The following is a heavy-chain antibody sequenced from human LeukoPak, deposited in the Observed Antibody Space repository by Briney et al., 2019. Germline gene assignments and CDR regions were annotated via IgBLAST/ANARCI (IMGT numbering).Heavy chain of an antibody. CDR1: GGTFSSYA. CDR3: ARDRPYGTYYFDY. D-gene: IGHD4-17*01. J-gene: IGHJ4*02. V-gene: IGHV1-69*05. CDR2: IIPIFGTA. Sequence: GASVKVSCKASGGTFSSYAISWVRQAPGQGLEWMGRIIPIFGTANYAQKFQGRVTITTDESTSTAYMELSSLRSEDTAVYYCARDRPYGTYYFDYWGQGTLVTVSS.